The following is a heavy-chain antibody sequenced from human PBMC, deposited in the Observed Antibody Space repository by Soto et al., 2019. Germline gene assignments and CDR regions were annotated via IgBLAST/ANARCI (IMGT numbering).Heavy chain of an antibody. J-gene: IGHJ5*02. CDR2: IYHSGST. V-gene: IGHV4-30-2*01. CDR3: ARVPGP. Sequence: SETLSLTCAVSGGYISSGGYSWSWIRQPPGRGLEWIGYIYHSGSTYYNPSLKSRVTISVDRSKNQFSLKLSSVTAADTAVYYCARVPGPWGQGTLVTVSS. CDR1: GGYISSGGYS.